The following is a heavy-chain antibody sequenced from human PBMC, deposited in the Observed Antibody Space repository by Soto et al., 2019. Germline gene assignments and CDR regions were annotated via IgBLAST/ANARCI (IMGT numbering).Heavy chain of an antibody. CDR1: GFPFSSYC. V-gene: IGHV3-48*01. J-gene: IGHJ4*02. Sequence: VGSLRLPRAASGFPFSSYCMNWVRQAPGKGLEWVSYISSSSSTIYYADSVKGRFTISRDNAKNSLYLQMNSLRAEDTAVYYCARVVISGSYLDYWGQGT. CDR3: ARVVISGSYLDY. CDR2: ISSSSSTI. D-gene: IGHD1-26*01.